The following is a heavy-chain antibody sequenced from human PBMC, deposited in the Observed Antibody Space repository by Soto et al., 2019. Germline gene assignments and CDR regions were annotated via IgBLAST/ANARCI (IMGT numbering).Heavy chain of an antibody. J-gene: IGHJ6*02. CDR3: ARGINNHYAMDV. V-gene: IGHV3-74*01. CDR1: GFTFSAYW. D-gene: IGHD1-1*01. Sequence: EVQLVESGGGVVQPGGSLRLSCAASGFTFSAYWMHWVRQAPGKGLVWVSRVTRDGSSTNSADSVKGRFTISRDNAKNTVYLQMNSLRAEDTSVYYCARGINNHYAMDVRGQGTTVTVSS. CDR2: VTRDGSST.